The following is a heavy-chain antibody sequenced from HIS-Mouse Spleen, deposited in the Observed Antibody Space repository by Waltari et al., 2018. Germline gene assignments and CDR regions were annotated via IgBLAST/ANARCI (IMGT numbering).Heavy chain of an antibody. CDR2: IKSKTDGGTT. CDR1: GFTFSNAR. V-gene: IGHV3-15*01. J-gene: IGHJ3*02. D-gene: IGHD6-13*01. Sequence: EVQLVESGGGLVKPGGSLRLPCAAPGFTFSNARMTRVRQAPGKGLEWVGRIKSKTDGGTTDYAAPVKGRFTISRDDSKNTLYLQMNSLKTEDTAVYYCTYSSSWYRNNAFDIWGQGTMVTVSS. CDR3: TYSSSWYRNNAFDI.